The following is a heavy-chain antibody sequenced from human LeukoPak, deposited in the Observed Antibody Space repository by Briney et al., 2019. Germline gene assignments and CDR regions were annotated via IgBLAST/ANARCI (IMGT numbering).Heavy chain of an antibody. CDR1: GFTFSSYG. Sequence: GGSLRLSCAASGFTFSSYGTSWVRQAPGKGLEWVSAISGSGAETNYADSVKGRFTISRDNSKNTVYLQMNSLRAEDTAVYYCAKDIVVVTAGSNAFDIWGQGTMVTVSS. CDR3: AKDIVVVTAGSNAFDI. J-gene: IGHJ3*02. CDR2: ISGSGAET. D-gene: IGHD2-21*02. V-gene: IGHV3-23*01.